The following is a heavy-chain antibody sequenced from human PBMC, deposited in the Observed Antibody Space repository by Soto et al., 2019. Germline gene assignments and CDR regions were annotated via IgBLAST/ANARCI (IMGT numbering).Heavy chain of an antibody. Sequence: GGSLRLSCAASGFTFSSYSMDWVRQAPGKGLEWVSSISSSSSYIYYADSVKGRFTISRDNAKNSLYLQMNSLRAEDTAVYYCARGYSSGYSDAFDIWGQGTVVTVSS. CDR3: ARGYSSGYSDAFDI. CDR2: ISSSSSYI. D-gene: IGHD3-22*01. J-gene: IGHJ3*02. V-gene: IGHV3-21*01. CDR1: GFTFSSYS.